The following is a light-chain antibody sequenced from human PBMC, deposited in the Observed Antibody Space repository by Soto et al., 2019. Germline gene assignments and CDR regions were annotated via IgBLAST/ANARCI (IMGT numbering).Light chain of an antibody. Sequence: EILMTQSPATLSLSPGERATLSCRASQSVSSYLAWYQQKPGKAPRLLIYDTSNRATGIPARFSGSGSGTDFTLTISSLVPEDFEVYYCQQRANWRITFGQGTRLEIK. CDR1: QSVSSY. V-gene: IGKV3-11*01. CDR3: QQRANWRIT. CDR2: DTS. J-gene: IGKJ5*01.